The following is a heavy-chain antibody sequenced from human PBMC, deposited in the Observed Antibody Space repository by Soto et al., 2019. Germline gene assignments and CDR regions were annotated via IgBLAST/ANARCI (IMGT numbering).Heavy chain of an antibody. CDR1: GFTFSSYG. D-gene: IGHD1-7*01. V-gene: IGHV3-30*18. CDR3: AKDHELELRGFDY. J-gene: IGHJ4*02. Sequence: GGSLRLSCAASGFTFSSYGMHWVRQAPGKGLEWVAVISYDGSNKYYADSVKGRFTISRDNSKNTLYLQMNSLRAEDTAVYYCAKDHELELRGFDYWGQGTLVTVSS. CDR2: ISYDGSNK.